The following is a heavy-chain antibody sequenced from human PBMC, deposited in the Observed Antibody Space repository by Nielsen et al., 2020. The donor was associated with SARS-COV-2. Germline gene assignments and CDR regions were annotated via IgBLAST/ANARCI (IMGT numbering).Heavy chain of an antibody. V-gene: IGHV3-23*01. CDR3: AKTATGGTFL. Sequence: GGSLRLSCAASGFPFSTYAMSWVRQAPGKGLEWVSMISGSGDSTNYADSVRGRFTISRDNSKNTLHLQMNSLRAEDTAVYYCAKTATGGTFLWGQGTLATVSS. CDR1: GFPFSTYA. J-gene: IGHJ4*02. D-gene: IGHD6-13*01. CDR2: ISGSGDST.